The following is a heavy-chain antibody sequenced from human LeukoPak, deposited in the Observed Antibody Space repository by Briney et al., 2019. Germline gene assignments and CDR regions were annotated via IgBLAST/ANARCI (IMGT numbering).Heavy chain of an antibody. Sequence: GGSLRLSCAASGFTFSSYAMSWVRQAPGKGLEWVSAISSSGGSTYYADSVKGRFTISRDNSKNTLYLQMNSLRAEDTAVYYCAKDHRIYCSSTSCPPFDYWGQGTLVTVSS. CDR3: AKDHRIYCSSTSCPPFDY. J-gene: IGHJ4*02. D-gene: IGHD2-2*01. CDR2: ISSSGGST. CDR1: GFTFSSYA. V-gene: IGHV3-23*01.